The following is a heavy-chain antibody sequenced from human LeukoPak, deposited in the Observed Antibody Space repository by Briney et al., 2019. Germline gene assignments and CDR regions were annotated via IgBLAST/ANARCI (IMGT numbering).Heavy chain of an antibody. D-gene: IGHD3-22*01. CDR2: ISSSGSTI. Sequence: GGSLRLSCATSGFTFSDYYFSWIRQAPGKGLEWVSYISSSGSTIYYADSVQGRFTISRDDVKNSLYLQMNSLRAEDTAVYYCAKDGYYDSSAYYYVRYFDLWGRGTLVTVSS. J-gene: IGHJ2*01. CDR3: AKDGYYDSSAYYYVRYFDL. V-gene: IGHV3-11*01. CDR1: GFTFSDYY.